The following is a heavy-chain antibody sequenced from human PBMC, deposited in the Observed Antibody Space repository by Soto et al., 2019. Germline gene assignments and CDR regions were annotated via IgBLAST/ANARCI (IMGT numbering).Heavy chain of an antibody. CDR1: GGTFSSYS. D-gene: IGHD1-26*01. V-gene: IGHV1-69*01. CDR2: IIPIFGTA. Sequence: QVKLVQSGAEVKKPGSSVKVSCKASGGTFSSYSINWVRQAPGQGLEWMGEIIPIFGTANYAQNFQGRVTITADESTSTAYMELSSLRSEDTAVYYCARDGGRHSGGIDYWGQGTLGTVSS. J-gene: IGHJ4*02. CDR3: ARDGGRHSGGIDY.